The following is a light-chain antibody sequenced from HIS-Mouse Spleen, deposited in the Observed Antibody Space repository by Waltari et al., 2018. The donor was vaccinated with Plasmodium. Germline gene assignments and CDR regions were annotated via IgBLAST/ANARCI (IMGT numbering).Light chain of an antibody. Sequence: EIVMTQSPATLSVSPGERATLSCRASQSVSSNLAWYQQKPGQAPRLLIYGASTRATGIPARFSGSWSGTEFTLTISSLQSEDFAVYYCQQYKNWSFTFGPGTKVDIK. J-gene: IGKJ3*01. CDR1: QSVSSN. CDR3: QQYKNWSFT. CDR2: GAS. V-gene: IGKV3-15*01.